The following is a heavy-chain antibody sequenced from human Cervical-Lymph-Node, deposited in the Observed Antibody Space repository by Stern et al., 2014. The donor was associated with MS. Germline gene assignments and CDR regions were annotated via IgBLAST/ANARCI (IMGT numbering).Heavy chain of an antibody. V-gene: IGHV3-30-3*01. J-gene: IGHJ4*02. CDR3: ARGGRGVGLEY. Sequence: VQLVESGGGVVQPGRSLTLSCVASGFTFSTYAMHWVRQAPGKGLEWVAFVSYDGTQSNSTDSVKARFTISRDNSKNTLYLPMNSLRDEDTAVYFCARGGRGVGLEYWGQGALVTVSS. CDR2: VSYDGTQS. CDR1: GFTFSTYA. D-gene: IGHD3-10*01.